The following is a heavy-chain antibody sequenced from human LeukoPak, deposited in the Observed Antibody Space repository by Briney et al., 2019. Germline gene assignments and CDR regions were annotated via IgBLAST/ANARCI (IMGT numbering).Heavy chain of an antibody. D-gene: IGHD6-6*01. Sequence: PSETLSLTCTVSGGSISSVGYYWSWIRQHPGKGLEWIGYIYYSGSTYYNPSLKSRVTISVDTSKNQFSLKLSSVTAADTAVYYCARVAYSSSSPVNSFDPWGQGTLVTVSS. CDR1: GGSISSVGYY. V-gene: IGHV4-31*03. CDR2: IYYSGST. J-gene: IGHJ5*02. CDR3: ARVAYSSSSPVNSFDP.